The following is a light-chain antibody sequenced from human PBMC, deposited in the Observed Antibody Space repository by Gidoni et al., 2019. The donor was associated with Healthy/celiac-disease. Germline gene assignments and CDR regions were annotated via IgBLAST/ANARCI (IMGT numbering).Light chain of an antibody. J-gene: IGLJ2*01. CDR2: YKSDSDK. CDR1: SGINVGTYR. CDR3: MIWHSSAVV. V-gene: IGLV5-45*02. Sequence: QAVLTQPSSISESPGASASLNCTLRSGINVGTYRIYWYQQKPGSPPQYLLRYKSDSDKQQGSGVPSRFSGSKDASANAGILLISGLQSEDEADYYCMIWHSSAVVFGGGTKLTVL.